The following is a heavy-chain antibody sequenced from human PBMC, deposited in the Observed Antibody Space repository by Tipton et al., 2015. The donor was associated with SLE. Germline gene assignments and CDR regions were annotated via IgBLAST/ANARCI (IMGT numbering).Heavy chain of an antibody. CDR1: GGSISSHY. Sequence: TLSLTCTVSGGSISSHYWSWIRQPPGKGLEWIGYIYYSGSTNYNPSLKSRVTISVDTSKNQFSLKLSSVTAADTAVYYCARDSGASSWYPGAFDIWGQGTMVTVSS. V-gene: IGHV4-59*11. CDR2: IYYSGST. D-gene: IGHD6-13*01. CDR3: ARDSGASSWYPGAFDI. J-gene: IGHJ3*02.